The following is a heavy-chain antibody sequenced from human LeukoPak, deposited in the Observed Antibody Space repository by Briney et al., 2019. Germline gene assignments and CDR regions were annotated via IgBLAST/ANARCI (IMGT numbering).Heavy chain of an antibody. D-gene: IGHD6-6*01. CDR3: ARWGSSPNYYYYYMDV. V-gene: IGHV1-69*06. CDR1: GGTFSSYA. J-gene: IGHJ6*03. CDR2: IIPIFGTA. Sequence: GASVKVSCKASGGTFSSYAISWVRQAPGQGLEWMGGIIPIFGTANYAQKFQGRVTITADKSTSTAYMELSSLRSEDTAVYYCARWGSSPNYYYYYMDVWGKGTTVTVSS.